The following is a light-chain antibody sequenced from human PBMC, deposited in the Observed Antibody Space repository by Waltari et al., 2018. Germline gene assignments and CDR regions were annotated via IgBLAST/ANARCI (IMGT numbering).Light chain of an antibody. Sequence: DIVMTQTPDSLAVSLGERDTNHYKSRQSVLYNSNNKNYLAWYQQKPGQPPKLLIYWASTRQSGVPDRFSGSGSGTDFTLTISSLQAEDVAVYYCQQYYSTPITFGQGTRLEIK. CDR1: QSVLYNSNNKNY. CDR3: QQYYSTPIT. V-gene: IGKV4-1*01. J-gene: IGKJ5*01. CDR2: WAS.